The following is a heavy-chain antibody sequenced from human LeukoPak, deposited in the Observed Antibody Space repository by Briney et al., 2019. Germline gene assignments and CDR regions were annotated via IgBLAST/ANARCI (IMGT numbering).Heavy chain of an antibody. V-gene: IGHV1-18*01. J-gene: IGHJ4*02. Sequence: ASVTVSCKASGYTFTTYGINWVRQAPGQGLEWMGWISAYSGHTNYAQKFQGRVTMTRDTSTTTAYMEMRSLRSDDTAVFYCARDYDDDSRCFGYWGQGTLVTVPS. CDR3: ARDYDDDSRCFGY. CDR1: GYTFTTYG. D-gene: IGHD5-12*01. CDR2: ISAYSGHT.